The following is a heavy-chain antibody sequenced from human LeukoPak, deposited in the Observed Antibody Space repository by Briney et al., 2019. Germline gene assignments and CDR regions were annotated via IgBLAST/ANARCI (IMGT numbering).Heavy chain of an antibody. CDR1: GFPFSSYA. CDR3: ARGPLYLIAVAGLDY. V-gene: IGHV3-30*04. Sequence: GGSLRLSCAASGFPFSSYAILLVRQAPGKGLEGVAVISYDGSNKYYADSVKGRFTISRDNTKNTLYLQMNSLRAEDTAVYYCARGPLYLIAVAGLDYWGQGTLVTVSS. J-gene: IGHJ4*02. CDR2: ISYDGSNK. D-gene: IGHD6-19*01.